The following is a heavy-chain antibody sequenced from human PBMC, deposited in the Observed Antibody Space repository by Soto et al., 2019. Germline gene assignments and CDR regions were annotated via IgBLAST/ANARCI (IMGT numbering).Heavy chain of an antibody. D-gene: IGHD3-3*01. CDR3: AKEVGDYDFWSGYGAFDI. V-gene: IGHV3-23*01. CDR1: VFTFSSYA. Sequence: WWSLRLSCSASVFTFSSYAMSWFRQAPGKGLEWVSAISGSGGSTYYADSVKGRFTISRGNSKNTLYLQMNSLRAEDTAVYYCAKEVGDYDFWSGYGAFDIWGQGTMVTVSS. J-gene: IGHJ3*02. CDR2: ISGSGGST.